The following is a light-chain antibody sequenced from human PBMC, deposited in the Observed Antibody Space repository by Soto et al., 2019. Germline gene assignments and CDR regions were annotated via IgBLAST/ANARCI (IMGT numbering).Light chain of an antibody. CDR2: WAS. CDR3: QQYYRTPRT. CDR1: QSVLYSSNNNNY. Sequence: DIVMTQSPDSLAVSLGERATINCKSSQSVLYSSNNNNYLAWYQQKPGHPPKLLIYWASTRESGVPDRFSGSGSGTDFPLTISSLQAEDVAVYYCQQYYRTPRTFGQGTKVEIK. V-gene: IGKV4-1*01. J-gene: IGKJ1*01.